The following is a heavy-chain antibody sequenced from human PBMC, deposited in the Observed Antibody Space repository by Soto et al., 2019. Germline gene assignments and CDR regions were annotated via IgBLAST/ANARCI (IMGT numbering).Heavy chain of an antibody. CDR1: GFSLSTRGMC. CDR2: IDWDDDK. J-gene: IGHJ6*02. V-gene: IGHV2-70*01. Sequence: SGPTLVNPTQTLTLTCTFSGFSLSTRGMCLSWIRQPPGKALEWLALIDWDDDKYYSTSLKTRLTISKDTPKNQVVLTMTNMDPVDTATYFCARSPAGDCQNGVDVWGQGTTVTVSS. D-gene: IGHD2-21*02. CDR3: ARSPAGDCQNGVDV.